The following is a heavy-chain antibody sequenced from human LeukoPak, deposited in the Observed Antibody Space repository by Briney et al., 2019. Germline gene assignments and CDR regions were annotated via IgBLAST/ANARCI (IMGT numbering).Heavy chain of an antibody. CDR3: ARDTSLMGDFWSGYFDY. Sequence: GGSLRLSCAASGFTFSSYWMHWVRRAPGKGLVWVSRINSDGSSTSYADSVKGRFTISRDNAKNTLYLQMNSLRAEDTAVYYCARDTSLMGDFWSGYFDYWGQGTLVTVSS. V-gene: IGHV3-74*01. CDR2: INSDGSST. D-gene: IGHD3-3*01. CDR1: GFTFSSYW. J-gene: IGHJ4*02.